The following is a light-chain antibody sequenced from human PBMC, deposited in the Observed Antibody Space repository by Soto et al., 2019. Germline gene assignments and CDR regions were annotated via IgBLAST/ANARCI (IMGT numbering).Light chain of an antibody. CDR1: QDISSW. CDR2: AAS. J-gene: IGKJ3*01. V-gene: IGKV1-12*01. Sequence: DIQMTQSPSSVSASIGDRVTITCRASQDISSWLVWYQQRPGKAPKLLIYAASTLQSGVPSRFSGSGSGTDFTLTISSLQPEDFATYYCQQANSFPPTLGPGTKVDIK. CDR3: QQANSFPPT.